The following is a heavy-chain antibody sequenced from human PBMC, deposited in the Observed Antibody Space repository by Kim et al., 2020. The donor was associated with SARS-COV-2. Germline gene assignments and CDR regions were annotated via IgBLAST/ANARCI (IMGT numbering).Heavy chain of an antibody. CDR2: IYYSGST. D-gene: IGHD4-17*01. Sequence: SETLSLTCTVSGGSISSYYWSWIRQPPGKGLEWIGYIYYSGSTNYNPSLKSRVTISVDTSQNQFSLKLSSVTAAETAVYYCARDSYNGDLLYWGQGTLVTVSS. CDR1: GGSISSYY. V-gene: IGHV4-59*01. J-gene: IGHJ4*02. CDR3: ARDSYNGDLLY.